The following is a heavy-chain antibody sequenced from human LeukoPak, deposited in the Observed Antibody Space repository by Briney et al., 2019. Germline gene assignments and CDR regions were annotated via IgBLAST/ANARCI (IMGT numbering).Heavy chain of an antibody. CDR3: ARDSYYYGSGITYQDV. CDR2: VNVLGNT. CDR1: GGSISSTNW. V-gene: IGHV4-4*02. D-gene: IGHD3-10*01. Sequence: SGTLSLTCGVSGGSISSTNWWTWVRQPPGKGLEWIGEVNVLGNTNYNPSLESRVTISIDKSENHVSLKLTSVTAADTAVYYCARDSYYYGSGITYQDVWGQGTTVTVSS. J-gene: IGHJ6*02.